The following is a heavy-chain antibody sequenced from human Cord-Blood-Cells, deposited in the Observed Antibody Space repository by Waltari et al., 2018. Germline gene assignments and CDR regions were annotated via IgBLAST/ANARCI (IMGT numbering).Heavy chain of an antibody. D-gene: IGHD3-3*01. V-gene: IGHV4-59*01. Sequence: QVQLQESGPGLVKPSETLSLPCTVSGGSISSYYWSWIRPPPGKGLEWIGYIYYSGSTNYNPSLKSRVTISVDTSKNQFSLKLSSVTAADTAVYYCARARRSGYYASFDYWGQGTLVTVSS. CDR1: GGSISSYY. CDR3: ARARRSGYYASFDY. CDR2: IYYSGST. J-gene: IGHJ4*02.